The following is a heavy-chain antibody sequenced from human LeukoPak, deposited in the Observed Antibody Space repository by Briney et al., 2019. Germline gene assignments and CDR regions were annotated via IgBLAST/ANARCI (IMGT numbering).Heavy chain of an antibody. CDR2: ITGDGANT. Sequence: GRSLRLSCAASGFTFSNYGMSWVRQAPGKGLEWVSAITGDGANTFYADSVKGRFTISRDNSKNTIYLQMNSLRAEDTALYYCARDPSGSYPNWFDPWGQGTLVTVSS. J-gene: IGHJ5*02. CDR1: GFTFSNYG. CDR3: ARDPSGSYPNWFDP. V-gene: IGHV3-23*01. D-gene: IGHD3-10*01.